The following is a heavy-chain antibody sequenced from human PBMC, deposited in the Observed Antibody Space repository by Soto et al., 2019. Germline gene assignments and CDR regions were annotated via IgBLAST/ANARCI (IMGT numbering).Heavy chain of an antibody. V-gene: IGHV4-31*03. D-gene: IGHD3-22*01. CDR2: IYSSGST. J-gene: IGHJ4*02. Sequence: QVQLQESGPGLVKPSQTLSLICTVSGGSISSGGYYWSWIRQHPGKGLEWIGYIYSSGSTYYNPSLKSRLTLLLDTSENHFSLNLSSMTAADTAVYYCARDGDGSGYFLDFWGQGTLVTVSS. CDR1: GGSISSGGYY. CDR3: ARDGDGSGYFLDF.